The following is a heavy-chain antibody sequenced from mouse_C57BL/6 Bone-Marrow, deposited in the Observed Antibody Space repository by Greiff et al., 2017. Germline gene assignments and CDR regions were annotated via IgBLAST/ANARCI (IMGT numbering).Heavy chain of an antibody. CDR3: ARRDFDY. CDR1: GFTFSDYY. V-gene: IGHV5-12*01. J-gene: IGHJ2*01. CDR2: ISTGGGST. Sequence: EVQGVESGGGLVQPGGSLKLSCAASGFTFSDYYMYWVRQTPEKRLEWVAYISTGGGSTYYPDTVKGRFTISRDNAKNTLYLQMSRLKSEDTAMYYCARRDFDYWGQGTTLTVSS.